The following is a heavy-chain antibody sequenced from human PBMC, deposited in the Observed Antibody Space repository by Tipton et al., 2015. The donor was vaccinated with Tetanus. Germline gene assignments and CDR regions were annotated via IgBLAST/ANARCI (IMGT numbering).Heavy chain of an antibody. D-gene: IGHD6-19*01. CDR1: GDSISNKNYY. J-gene: IGHJ6*02. CDR3: TRGSEGSTAWFPDHYGMDV. V-gene: IGHV4-39*07. CDR2: INPSGST. Sequence: LRLSCNVSGDSISNKNYYWGWVRQPPGKGLEWIGEINPSGSTNYNPSLKSRVTISVDTSKNRVSLKLNSVTAADTAVYYCTRGSEGSTAWFPDHYGMDVWGQGTTVTVSS.